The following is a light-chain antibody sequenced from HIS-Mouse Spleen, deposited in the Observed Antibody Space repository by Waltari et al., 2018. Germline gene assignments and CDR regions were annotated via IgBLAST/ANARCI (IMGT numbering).Light chain of an antibody. CDR1: KLGDKY. Sequence: SYELTQPPSVSVSPGQTASITCSGDKLGDKYACWYQQKPGQSPVLVIYQDSKRPSGIPGGFSGSNSENTATLPISGTQSMDEDDYYCQAWDSSTVVFGGGTKLTVL. J-gene: IGLJ2*01. V-gene: IGLV3-1*01. CDR2: QDS. CDR3: QAWDSSTVV.